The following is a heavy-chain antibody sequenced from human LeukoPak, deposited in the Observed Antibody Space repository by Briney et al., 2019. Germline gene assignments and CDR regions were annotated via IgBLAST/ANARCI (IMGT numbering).Heavy chain of an antibody. Sequence: TGGSLRLSCAASGFTVSSNYMSWVRQAPGKGLEWVSVTYSGGSTYYADSVKGRFTISRDNSKNTLYLQMNSLRAEDTAVYYCARDLSGGSYYDYWGQGTLVTVSS. CDR3: ARDLSGGSYYDY. CDR1: GFTVSSNY. D-gene: IGHD1-26*01. V-gene: IGHV3-66*01. CDR2: TYSGGST. J-gene: IGHJ4*02.